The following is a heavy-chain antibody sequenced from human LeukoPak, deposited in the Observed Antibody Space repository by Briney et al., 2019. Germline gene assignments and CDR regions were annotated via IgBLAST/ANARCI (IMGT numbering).Heavy chain of an antibody. CDR3: ARGGGLDV. D-gene: IGHD3-16*01. CDR2: INHNGNVN. J-gene: IGHJ6*02. CDR1: GFSFSSYF. Sequence: GGSLRLSCAASGFSFSSYFMHWARQAPGKGLEWVASINHNGNVNYYVDSVKGRFTISRDNAKNSLYLQMSNLRAEDTAVYFCARGGGLDVWGQGATVTVSS. V-gene: IGHV3-7*03.